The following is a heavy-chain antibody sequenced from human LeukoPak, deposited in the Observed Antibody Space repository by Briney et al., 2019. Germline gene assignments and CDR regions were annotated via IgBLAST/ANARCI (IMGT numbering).Heavy chain of an antibody. CDR2: ISAYNGNT. J-gene: IGHJ4*02. CDR1: GYTFTSYG. Sequence: GASVKVSCKASGYTFTSYGISWVRQAPGQGLEWMGWISAYNGNTNYAQKLQGRVTMTTDTSTSTAYMELRSLRSDDTAVYYCARDPATRSVYSSSWYLQTSHDYWGQGTLVTVSS. V-gene: IGHV1-18*01. D-gene: IGHD6-13*01. CDR3: ARDPATRSVYSSSWYLQTSHDY.